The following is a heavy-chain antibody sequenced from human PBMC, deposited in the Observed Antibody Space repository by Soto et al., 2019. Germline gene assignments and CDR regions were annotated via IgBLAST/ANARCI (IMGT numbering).Heavy chain of an antibody. V-gene: IGHV3-21*01. CDR2: ISSSSSYI. CDR1: GFTFSSYS. CDR3: ARSRNYYYYYGMDV. Sequence: EVQLVESGGGLVKPGGSLRLSCAASGFTFSSYSMNWVRQAPGKGLEWVSSISSSSSYIYYADSVKGRFTISRDNAKNSLYLQMNSLRAEDTAVYYCARSRNYYYYYGMDVWGQGTTVTVSS. J-gene: IGHJ6*02.